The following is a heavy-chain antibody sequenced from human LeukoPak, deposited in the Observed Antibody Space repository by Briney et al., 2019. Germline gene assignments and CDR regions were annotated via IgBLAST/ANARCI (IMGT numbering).Heavy chain of an antibody. Sequence: PGGSLRLSCAASGFTVSSNYMSWVRQAPGKGLEWVSVIYSGGSTYYADSVKGRFTISRDNSKNTLYLQMNSLRAEDTAVYYCARDQNGYGDYYYYYMDVWGKGTTVTASS. CDR2: IYSGGST. V-gene: IGHV3-53*01. CDR1: GFTVSSNY. J-gene: IGHJ6*03. D-gene: IGHD4-17*01. CDR3: ARDQNGYGDYYYYYMDV.